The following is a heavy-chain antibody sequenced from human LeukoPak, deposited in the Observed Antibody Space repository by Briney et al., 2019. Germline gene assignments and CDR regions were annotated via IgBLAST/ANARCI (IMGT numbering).Heavy chain of an antibody. CDR3: ARDARRYCSSTSCYTTLGY. CDR1: GYTFTSYG. Sequence: ASVKVSCKASGYTFTSYGISWVRQAPGQGLEWMGWISAYNGNTNYAQKLQGRVTMTTDTSTSTAYMELRSLRSDDTAVYYCARDARRYCSSTSCYTTLGYWGQGTLVTVSS. J-gene: IGHJ4*02. CDR2: ISAYNGNT. D-gene: IGHD2-2*02. V-gene: IGHV1-18*01.